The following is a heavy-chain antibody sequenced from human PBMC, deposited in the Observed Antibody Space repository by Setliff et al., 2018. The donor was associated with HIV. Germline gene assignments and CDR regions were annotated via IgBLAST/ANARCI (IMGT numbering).Heavy chain of an antibody. CDR3: ARREGAGKFDY. CDR1: GGSISGYY. V-gene: IGHV4-4*09. CDR2: IYTSGST. J-gene: IGHJ4*02. Sequence: PSETLSLTCTVSGGSISGYYWSWIRQPPGEGLGWIGYIYTSGSTNYNPSLKSRVTMSVDTSKNQFSLKLSSVTAADTAVYYCARREGAGKFDYWGQGTLVTVSS.